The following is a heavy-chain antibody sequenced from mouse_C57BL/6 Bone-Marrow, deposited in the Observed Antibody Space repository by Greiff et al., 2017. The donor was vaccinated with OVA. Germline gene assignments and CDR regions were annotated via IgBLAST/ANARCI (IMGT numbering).Heavy chain of an antibody. D-gene: IGHD1-1*01. CDR2: IHPNSGST. CDR3: ARDGAYYDGSSYGY. J-gene: IGHJ2*01. Sequence: VQLLQPGAELVKPGASVKLSCKASGYTFTSYWMHWVKQRPGQGLEWIGMIHPNSGSTNYNEKFKSKATLTVDKSSSTAYMQLSSLTSEDSAVYYCARDGAYYDGSSYGYWGQGTTLTVSS. CDR1: GYTFTSYW. V-gene: IGHV1-64*01.